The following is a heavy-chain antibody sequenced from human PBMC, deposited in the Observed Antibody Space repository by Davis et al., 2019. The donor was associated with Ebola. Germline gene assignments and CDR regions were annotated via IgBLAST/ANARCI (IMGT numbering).Heavy chain of an antibody. J-gene: IGHJ4*02. CDR3: TTGQGAN. CDR1: GFPFNYAW. CDR2: IKSKTDGGTT. V-gene: IGHV3-15*01. Sequence: GESLKISCAASGFPFNYAWMTWVRQAPGKGLEWVGRIKSKTDGGTTDYAAPVKGRFTISRDDSKNTLYLQMNSLETEDTAVYYCTTGQGANWGQGTLVTVSS.